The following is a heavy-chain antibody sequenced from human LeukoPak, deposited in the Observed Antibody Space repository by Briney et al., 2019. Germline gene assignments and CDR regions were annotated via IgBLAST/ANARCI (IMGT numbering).Heavy chain of an antibody. Sequence: PGGSLRLSCAASGFTFSSYWMHWVRQAPGEGLVWVSRINSDGTATTYADSVKGRFTISRDNSKSTLYIQMNSLRAEDTAVYYCARAKPKNMVRGLIMRRESRYYFDYWGQGTLVTVSS. CDR3: ARAKPKNMVRGLIMRRESRYYFDY. CDR1: GFTFSSYW. D-gene: IGHD3-10*01. V-gene: IGHV3-74*01. CDR2: INSDGTAT. J-gene: IGHJ4*02.